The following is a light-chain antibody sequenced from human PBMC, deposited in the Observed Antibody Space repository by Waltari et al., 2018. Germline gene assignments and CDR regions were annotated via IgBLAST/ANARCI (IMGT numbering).Light chain of an antibody. J-gene: IGKJ1*01. V-gene: IGKV1-39*01. CDR1: QRISTY. Sequence: DIQMTQSPSSLSASVGDRVTITCRASQRISTYLNWYQHKPGKAPNRLIYAASTLQSGVPSRFSGSGSGSDFTLTISSLQPEDFATYYCQQSYSTPRTFGQGTKVEI. CDR3: QQSYSTPRT. CDR2: AAS.